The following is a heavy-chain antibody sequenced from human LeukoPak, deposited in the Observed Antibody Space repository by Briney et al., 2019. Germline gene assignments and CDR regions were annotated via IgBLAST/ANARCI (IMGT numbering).Heavy chain of an antibody. CDR1: GYTLTELS. J-gene: IGHJ4*02. CDR2: FDPEDGET. V-gene: IGHV1-24*01. Sequence: ASVKVSCKVSGYTLTELSMHWVRQAPGNGLEWMGGFDPEDGETIYAQKFQGRVTMTEDTSTDTAYMELSSLRSVDTAVYYCATDRPSYYYDSSGYSYWGQGTLVTVSS. D-gene: IGHD3-22*01. CDR3: ATDRPSYYYDSSGYSY.